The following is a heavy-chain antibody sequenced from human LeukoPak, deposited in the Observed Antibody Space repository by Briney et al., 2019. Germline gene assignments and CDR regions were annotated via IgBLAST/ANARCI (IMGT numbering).Heavy chain of an antibody. D-gene: IGHD3-22*01. CDR2: ISFSGSTI. CDR1: GFTFSRYE. J-gene: IGHJ1*01. V-gene: IGHV3-48*03. Sequence: PGWSLRLSCAASGFTFSRYEMNWVRQAPGKGLEWVSYISFSGSTIYYADSVKGRFTISRDNAKNSLYVQMNSLRAEDTAVYYCARGGYYDSSGYYYVGYFHHWGQGTLVTVSS. CDR3: ARGGYYDSSGYYYVGYFHH.